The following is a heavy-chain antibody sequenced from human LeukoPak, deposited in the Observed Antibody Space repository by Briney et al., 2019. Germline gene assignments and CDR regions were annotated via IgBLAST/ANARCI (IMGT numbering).Heavy chain of an antibody. J-gene: IGHJ6*03. V-gene: IGHV4-34*01. CDR1: GGSFSGYY. Sequence: PSETLSLTCAVYGGSFSGYYWSWIRQPPGKGLEWIGEINHSGSTNYNPSLKSRVTISVDTSKNQFSLKLSSVTAADTAVYYCASLSRGIAPPGYYYYYYYMDVWGKGTTVTVSS. CDR2: INHSGST. CDR3: ASLSRGIAPPGYYYYYYYMDV. D-gene: IGHD3-16*01.